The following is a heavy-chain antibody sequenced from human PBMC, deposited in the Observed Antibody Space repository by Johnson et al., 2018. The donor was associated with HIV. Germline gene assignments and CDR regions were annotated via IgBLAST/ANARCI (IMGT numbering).Heavy chain of an antibody. CDR3: AKHSSSWYDDAFDI. CDR1: GFTFSSNY. J-gene: IGHJ3*02. CDR2: IRGSGGST. Sequence: VQLVESGGGLVQPGGSLRLSCAASGFTFSSNYMSWVRQAPGKGLEWVSGIRGSGGSTYYADSVKGRFTISRDNSKNTLFLQMNSLRAEDTAVYYCAKHSSSWYDDAFDIWGQGTMVTVSS. D-gene: IGHD6-13*01. V-gene: IGHV3-23*04.